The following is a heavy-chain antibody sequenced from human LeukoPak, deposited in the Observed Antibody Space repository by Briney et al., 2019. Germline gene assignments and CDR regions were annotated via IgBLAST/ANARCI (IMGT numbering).Heavy chain of an antibody. D-gene: IGHD4-17*01. Sequence: SETLSLTCTVSGGSTNSYYWSWIRQPPGKGLEWIGYIDYSGRTKYNPSLKSRVTVSVDTSKNQFSLKLSSVTAADTAVYYCARIVDYGDYDAFDIWGQGTMVTVSS. V-gene: IGHV4-59*01. CDR1: GGSTNSYY. J-gene: IGHJ3*02. CDR3: ARIVDYGDYDAFDI. CDR2: IDYSGRT.